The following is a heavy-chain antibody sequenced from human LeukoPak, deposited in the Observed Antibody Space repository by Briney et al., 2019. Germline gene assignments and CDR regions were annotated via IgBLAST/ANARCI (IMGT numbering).Heavy chain of an antibody. CDR3: ARDRCSSTSCSTFDY. Sequence: GGSLRLSCAASGFTFSSYSMNWVRQAPGKGLEWISSISSSSSYIYYADSVKGRFTISRDNAKNSLHLQMNSLRAEDTAVYYCARDRCSSTSCSTFDYWGQGTLVTVSS. V-gene: IGHV3-21*01. CDR1: GFTFSSYS. J-gene: IGHJ4*02. D-gene: IGHD2-2*01. CDR2: ISSSSSYI.